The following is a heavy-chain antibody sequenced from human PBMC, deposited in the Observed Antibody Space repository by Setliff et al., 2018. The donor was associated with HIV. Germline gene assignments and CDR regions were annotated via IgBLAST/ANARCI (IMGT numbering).Heavy chain of an antibody. CDR2: IYYRGAT. J-gene: IGHJ4*02. CDR3: ARPYDSLYG. CDR1: GGSISTPTYY. D-gene: IGHD3-22*01. Sequence: SETLSLTCTVSGGSISTPTYYWGWIRQSPGKGLEWIGSIYYRGATYYNPTLQSRVTISADTSKNQFYLKLTSVTAADTAIYYCARPYDSLYGWGQGVLVTVSS. V-gene: IGHV4-39*01.